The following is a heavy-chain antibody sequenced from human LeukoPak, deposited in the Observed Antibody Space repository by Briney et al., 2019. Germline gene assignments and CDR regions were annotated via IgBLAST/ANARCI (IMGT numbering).Heavy chain of an antibody. J-gene: IGHJ3*02. V-gene: IGHV3-23*01. CDR2: ISGSGGST. CDR1: GFTFSSYA. Sequence: PGGSLRLSCAASGFTFSSYAMSWVRQAPGKGLEWVSAISGSGGSTYYADSVKGRFTISRDNSKNTLYLQMNSLRAEDTAVYYCANPGTRPTEGDRWLQTDAFDIWGKGTMVTVSS. CDR3: ANPGTRPTEGDRWLQTDAFDI. D-gene: IGHD5-24*01.